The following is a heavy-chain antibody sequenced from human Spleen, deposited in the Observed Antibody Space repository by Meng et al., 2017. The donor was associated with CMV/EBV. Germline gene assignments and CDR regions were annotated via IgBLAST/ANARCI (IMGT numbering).Heavy chain of an antibody. D-gene: IGHD2-2*01. J-gene: IGHJ6*02. V-gene: IGHV3-53*01. CDR1: GITVSSNF. Sequence: GESLKTSCAASGITVSSNFMGWVRQAPGKGLEWVSVIYSGGSTYYADSVKGRFTISREDAKDSLYLQMNSVRAGDTAVYYCARGPAGSRFRMDVWGQGTTVTVSS. CDR2: IYSGGST. CDR3: ARGPAGSRFRMDV.